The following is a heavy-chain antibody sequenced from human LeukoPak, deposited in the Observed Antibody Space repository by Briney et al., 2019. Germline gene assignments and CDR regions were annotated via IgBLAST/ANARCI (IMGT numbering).Heavy chain of an antibody. D-gene: IGHD3-9*01. CDR1: GYTFTCYY. CDR3: ASTHFDWLENRVAFDI. V-gene: IGHV1-2*02. Sequence: ASVKVSCKASGYTFTCYYMHWVRQAPGQGLEWMGWINPNSGGTNYAQKFQGRVTMTRDTSISTAYMELSRLRSDDTAVYYCASTHFDWLENRVAFDIWGQGTMVTVSP. J-gene: IGHJ3*02. CDR2: INPNSGGT.